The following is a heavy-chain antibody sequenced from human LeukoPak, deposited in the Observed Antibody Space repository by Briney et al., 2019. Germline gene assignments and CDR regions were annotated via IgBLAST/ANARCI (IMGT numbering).Heavy chain of an antibody. CDR3: ARLRGSYYRAFDY. J-gene: IGHJ4*02. D-gene: IGHD1-26*01. Sequence: ASVKVSCKASGYTFTGYYMHWVRQAPGQGLEWMGRINPNSGGTNYAQKFQGRVTMTRDTSISTAYMELSRLRSDDTAVYYCARLRGSYYRAFDYWGQGTLATVSS. V-gene: IGHV1-2*06. CDR1: GYTFTGYY. CDR2: INPNSGGT.